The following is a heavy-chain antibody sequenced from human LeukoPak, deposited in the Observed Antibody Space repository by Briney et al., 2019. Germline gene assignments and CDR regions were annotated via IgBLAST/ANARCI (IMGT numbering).Heavy chain of an antibody. CDR3: ARNQGHNYGSGTIMIGY. V-gene: IGHV3-21*01. CDR1: GFTFSSYS. Sequence: PGGSLRLSCAASGFTFSSYSMNWVRQAPGKGLEWVSSISSSSSYIYYVDSVKGRFAISRDNAKNSLYLQMNSLRAEDTAVYYCARNQGHNYGSGTIMIGYWGQGTLVTVSS. D-gene: IGHD3-10*01. CDR2: ISSSSSYI. J-gene: IGHJ4*02.